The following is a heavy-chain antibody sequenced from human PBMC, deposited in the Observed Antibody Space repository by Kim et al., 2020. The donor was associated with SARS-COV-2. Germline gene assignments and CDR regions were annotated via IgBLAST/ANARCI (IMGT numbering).Heavy chain of an antibody. Sequence: GGSLRLSCVASGFDVSGDWMSWVRQAPGKGLEWLANIKQDGSETHYVDSVKGRFTISRDNREKSVSLQMNSLRADDTAVYYCSRERGCSCMDCWGQGTTV. CDR3: SRERGCSCMDC. CDR1: GFDVSGDW. V-gene: IGHV3-7*03. J-gene: IGHJ6*02. D-gene: IGHD2-15*01. CDR2: IKQDGSET.